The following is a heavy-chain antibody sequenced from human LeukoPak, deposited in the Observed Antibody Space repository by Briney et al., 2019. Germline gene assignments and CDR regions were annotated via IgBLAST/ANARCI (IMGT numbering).Heavy chain of an antibody. CDR3: AKVGAWELQRVFEN. Sequence: GGSLRLSCEVSGFAFSSYWMTWARHIPGKGLEWVANINRDGSEQHYVESVKGRFTISRDNGRNSLYLQMDSLRVDDTAVYYCAKVGAWELQRVFENWGQGTLVTVSS. D-gene: IGHD1-26*01. CDR2: INRDGSEQ. J-gene: IGHJ4*02. CDR1: GFAFSSYW. V-gene: IGHV3-7*01.